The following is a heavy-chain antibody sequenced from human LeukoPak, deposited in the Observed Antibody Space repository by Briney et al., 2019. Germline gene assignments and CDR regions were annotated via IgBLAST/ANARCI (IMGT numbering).Heavy chain of an antibody. V-gene: IGHV4-34*01. CDR2: INHSGST. Sequence: SETLSLTCAVYGGSFSGYYWSWIRQPPGKGLEWIGEINHSGSTNYNPSLKSRVTISVDTPKNQFSLKLSSVTAADTAVYYCARGQEGYSYGYDFDYWGQGTLVTVSS. D-gene: IGHD5-18*01. CDR1: GGSFSGYY. J-gene: IGHJ4*02. CDR3: ARGQEGYSYGYDFDY.